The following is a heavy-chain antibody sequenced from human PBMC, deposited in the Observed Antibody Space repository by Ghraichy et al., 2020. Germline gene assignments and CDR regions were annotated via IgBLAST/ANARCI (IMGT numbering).Heavy chain of an antibody. V-gene: IGHV4-61*08. CDR3: ARSWQDDYSNSVGARVDY. CDR2: IYYSGST. J-gene: IGHJ4*02. Sequence: SETLSLTCTVSGGFVSSGDYYWGWIRQPPGKGLEWIGNIYYSGSTNYNPSLKSRVTISVDTSKNQFSLKLSSVTAADTAVFYCARSWQDDYSNSVGARVDYWGRGTLVTLSS. D-gene: IGHD4-11*01. CDR1: GGFVSSGDYY.